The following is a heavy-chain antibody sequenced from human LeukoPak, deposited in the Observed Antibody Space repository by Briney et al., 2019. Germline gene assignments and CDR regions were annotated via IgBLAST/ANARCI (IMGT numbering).Heavy chain of an antibody. CDR3: ARYCSSTSCYRGHYYYMDV. CDR1: GFTFDDYG. J-gene: IGHJ6*03. V-gene: IGHV3-20*04. Sequence: PRGSLRLPCAASGFTFDDYGMSWVRQAPGKGLEWVSGIYWNGGSTVYADSVKGRFTISRDNAKSSLYLQMNSLRAEDTALYYCARYCSSTSCYRGHYYYMDVWGKGTTVTVSS. D-gene: IGHD2-2*02. CDR2: IYWNGGST.